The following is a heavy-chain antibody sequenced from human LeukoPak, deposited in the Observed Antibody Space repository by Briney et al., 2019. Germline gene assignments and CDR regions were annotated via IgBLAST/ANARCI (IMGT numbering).Heavy chain of an antibody. CDR2: IYSGGST. CDR1: GFTFSHYW. CDR3: ASSLLGTRDY. J-gene: IGHJ4*02. Sequence: GGSLRLSCAASGFTFSHYWMTWVRQAPGKGLEWVSVIYSGGSTYYADSVKGRFTISRDNSKNTLYLQMNSLRAEDTAVYYCASSLLGTRDYWGQGTLVTVSS. V-gene: IGHV3-53*01. D-gene: IGHD7-27*01.